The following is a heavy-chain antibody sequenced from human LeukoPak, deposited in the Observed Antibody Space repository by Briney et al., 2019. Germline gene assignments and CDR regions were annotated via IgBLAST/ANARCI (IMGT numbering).Heavy chain of an antibody. V-gene: IGHV1-58*02. J-gene: IGHJ2*01. D-gene: IGHD1-1*01. Sequence: SVKVSCKASGFTFTSSAMQWVRQARGQRLEWIGWIVVGSGNTNYAQKFQERVTITRDMSTSTAYMELSSLRSEDTAVYYCAACGSTGTDASYYWYSDLWGRGTLVTVSS. CDR1: GFTFTSSA. CDR3: AACGSTGTDASYYWYSDL. CDR2: IVVGSGNT.